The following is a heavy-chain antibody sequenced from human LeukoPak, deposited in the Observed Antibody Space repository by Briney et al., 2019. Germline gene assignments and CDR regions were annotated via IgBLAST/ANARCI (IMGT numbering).Heavy chain of an antibody. CDR2: ISGGSTYT. Sequence: GGSLRLSCAASGFTFSNAWMNWVRQAPGKGLEWVSYISGGSTYTNYANSVKGRFTISRDNARNSLFLQMNSLTAEDTAIYYCARSLISAVIGMDVWGQGTAVTVSS. D-gene: IGHD3-3*01. CDR1: GFTFSNAW. CDR3: ARSLISAVIGMDV. J-gene: IGHJ6*02. V-gene: IGHV3-11*06.